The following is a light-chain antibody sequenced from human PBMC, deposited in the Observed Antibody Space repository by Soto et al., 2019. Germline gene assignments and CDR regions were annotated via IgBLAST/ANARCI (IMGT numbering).Light chain of an antibody. CDR3: QHYNSFPWT. CDR2: KAS. V-gene: IGKV1-5*03. CDR1: QSIINC. Sequence: DIQMTQSPPTLSASVGDRVTITCRASQSIINCLGWYQQKPGKAPKLLIYKASSLESGVPSRFSGSGSGTDFTLTINRLQPDDFATYYCQHYNSFPWTFGQGTKVEIK. J-gene: IGKJ1*01.